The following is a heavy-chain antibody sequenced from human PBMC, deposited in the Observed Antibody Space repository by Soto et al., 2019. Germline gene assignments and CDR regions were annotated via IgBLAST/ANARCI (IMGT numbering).Heavy chain of an antibody. CDR1: GFTFSGYW. CDR3: AIDGGADRPNYYYGMDV. J-gene: IGHJ6*02. V-gene: IGHV3-74*01. Sequence: EVQLVESGGGLVQPGGSLRLSCAASGFTFSGYWMHWVRQSPGNGLLWVSRINSDGTSTGYADSVKSRFTISRDNAKNTLYLQVNSLRVEDTAVYYCAIDGGADRPNYYYGMDVWGQGTTVTVSS. CDR2: INSDGTST. D-gene: IGHD3-16*01.